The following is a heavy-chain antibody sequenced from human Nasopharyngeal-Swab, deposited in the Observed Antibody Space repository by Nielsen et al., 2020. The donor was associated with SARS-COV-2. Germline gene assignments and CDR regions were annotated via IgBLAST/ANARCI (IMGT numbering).Heavy chain of an antibody. CDR3: AFVDTTLLGYYYSGMDV. CDR2: ISGSGGDT. Sequence: GESLKISCAGSGFTFNSYSMIWVRQVPGEGLEWVSSISGSGGDTQYADSVKGRFTISRDNSKNTLLLQMNSLRAEDTAVYYCAFVDTTLLGYYYSGMDVWGQGTTVTVSS. J-gene: IGHJ6*02. CDR1: GFTFNSYS. V-gene: IGHV3-23*01. D-gene: IGHD5-18*01.